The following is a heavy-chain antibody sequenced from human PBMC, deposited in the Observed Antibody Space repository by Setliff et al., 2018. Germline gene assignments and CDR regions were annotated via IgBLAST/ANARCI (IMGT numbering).Heavy chain of an antibody. CDR3: ARSRTIAVKGGVFAV. D-gene: IGHD6-19*01. Sequence: PGKGLEWIGYIYYSGSTYYNPSLKSRVTISLDTSENQFSLELTSVTAADTAVYYCARSRTIAVKGGVFAVWGRGTLVTVSS. J-gene: IGHJ2*01. V-gene: IGHV4-31*02. CDR2: IYYSGST.